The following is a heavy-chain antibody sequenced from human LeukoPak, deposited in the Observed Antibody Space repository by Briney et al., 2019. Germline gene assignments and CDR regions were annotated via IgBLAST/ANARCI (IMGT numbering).Heavy chain of an antibody. V-gene: IGHV4-59*01. Sequence: SETLSLTCAVYGGSISGYYWSWIRQPPGKGLEWIGYFYYTGSTDYNPSLKSRVTISIDTSKNKCSLKLTSVTAADTAVYYCARTDYGDYGILDYWGQGTLVTVSS. J-gene: IGHJ4*02. CDR2: FYYTGST. D-gene: IGHD4-17*01. CDR1: GGSISGYY. CDR3: ARTDYGDYGILDY.